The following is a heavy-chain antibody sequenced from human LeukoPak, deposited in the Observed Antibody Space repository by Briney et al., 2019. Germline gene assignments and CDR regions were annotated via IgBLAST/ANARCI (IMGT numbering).Heavy chain of an antibody. Sequence: GGSLRLSCAASGFTFSSYGMHWVRQAPGKGLEWVAFIRYDGSNKYYADSVKGRFTISRDNSKNTLYLQMNSLRAEDTAVYYRAKDNLHYDFWSGYYEGGNWFDPWGQGTLVTVSS. D-gene: IGHD3-3*01. CDR1: GFTFSSYG. V-gene: IGHV3-30*02. J-gene: IGHJ5*02. CDR2: IRYDGSNK. CDR3: AKDNLHYDFWSGYYEGGNWFDP.